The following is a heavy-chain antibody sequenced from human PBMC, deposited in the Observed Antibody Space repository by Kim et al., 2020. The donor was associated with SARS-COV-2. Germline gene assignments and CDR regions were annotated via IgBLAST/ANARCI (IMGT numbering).Heavy chain of an antibody. J-gene: IGHJ3*02. V-gene: IGHV1-46*01. Sequence: GSTSYGQKSQGRVTLTRDTSTSTVYMELSSLRTEDTAVYYCARFEEGFDIWGQGTMVTVSS. D-gene: IGHD3-9*01. CDR2: GST. CDR3: ARFEEGFDI.